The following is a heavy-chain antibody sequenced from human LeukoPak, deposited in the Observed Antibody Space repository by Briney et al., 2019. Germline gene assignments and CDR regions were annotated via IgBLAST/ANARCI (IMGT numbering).Heavy chain of an antibody. J-gene: IGHJ3*02. D-gene: IGHD3-16*02. Sequence: PSETLSLTCTVSGGSISSSSYYWGWIRQPPGKGLEWIGSIYYSGSTYYNPSLKSRVTISVDTSKNQFSLKLSSVTAADTAVYYCARFRYDYVWGSYLHDNDAFDIWGQGTMVTVSS. CDR2: IYYSGST. CDR1: GGSISSSSYY. V-gene: IGHV4-39*07. CDR3: ARFRYDYVWGSYLHDNDAFDI.